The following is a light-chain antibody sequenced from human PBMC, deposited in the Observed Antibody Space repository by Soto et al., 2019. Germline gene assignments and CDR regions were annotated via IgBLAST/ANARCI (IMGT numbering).Light chain of an antibody. CDR1: QSVRNNY. CDR3: QQYGSSPRT. J-gene: IGKJ1*01. Sequence: EIVLTQSPGTLSLSPGDRSTLSCSASQSVRNNYLAWYQQRPGQAPRLLIYGASSRATGIPDRFSGSGSGADFILTISRLEPEDFAVYYCQQYGSSPRTFGQGTK. V-gene: IGKV3-20*01. CDR2: GAS.